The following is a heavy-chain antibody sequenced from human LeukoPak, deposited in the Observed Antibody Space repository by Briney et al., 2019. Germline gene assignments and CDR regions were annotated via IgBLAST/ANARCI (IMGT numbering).Heavy chain of an antibody. CDR1: GYTFTSYG. CDR2: ISAYNGNT. V-gene: IGHV1-18*01. D-gene: IGHD3-3*01. Sequence: GASVKVSCKASGYTFTSYGISWVRQAPGLGLEWMGWISAYNGNTNYAQKLQGRVTMTTDTSTSTAYMELRSLRSDDTAVYYCARNSRYDFWSGYSDYWGQGTLVTVSS. CDR3: ARNSRYDFWSGYSDY. J-gene: IGHJ4*02.